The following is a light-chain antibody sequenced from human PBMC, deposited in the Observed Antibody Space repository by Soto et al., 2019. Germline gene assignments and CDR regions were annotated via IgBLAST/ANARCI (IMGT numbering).Light chain of an antibody. CDR1: EMVPTTY. CDR3: QQFGNSPWT. Sequence: VLSQSPGRLSLSPGQRATLSFRASEMVPTTYFPWYQQKSRQPPRLLISGTSNRATGIPDRFSGSGSGRDFTLTISRLEPEDFAVYFCQQFGNSPWTFGQGTKV. CDR2: GTS. J-gene: IGKJ1*01. V-gene: IGKV3-20*01.